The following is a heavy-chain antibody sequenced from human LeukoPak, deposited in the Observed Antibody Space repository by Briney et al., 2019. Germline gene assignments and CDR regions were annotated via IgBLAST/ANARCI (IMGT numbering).Heavy chain of an antibody. Sequence: SETLSLTCTVSGGSVSSGSYYWSWVRQPPGKGLEWVGYMDYSGSTNYNPSLKSRVSISVETSKSQFSLKLSSVTAADTAVYYCARDCFRAGMDVWGQGTTVTISS. CDR1: GGSVSSGSYY. V-gene: IGHV4-61*01. J-gene: IGHJ6*02. CDR3: ARDCFRAGMDV. CDR2: MDYSGST.